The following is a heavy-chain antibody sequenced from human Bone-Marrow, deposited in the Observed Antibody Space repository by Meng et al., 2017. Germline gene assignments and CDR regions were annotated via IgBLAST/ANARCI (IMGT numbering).Heavy chain of an antibody. J-gene: IGHJ5*02. V-gene: IGHV1-8*02. CDR3: ARGRRGDWWAPNSWFDP. Sequence: LVQVGPEMQKPGASVKASCKPSGYNIHDSVIHGVRQAPGQGLEWMGWMNPNSGNTGYAQKFQGRVTMTRNTSISTAYMELSSLRSEDTAVYYCARGRRGDWWAPNSWFDPWGQGTLVTVSS. CDR1: GYNIHDSV. CDR2: MNPNSGNT. D-gene: IGHD2-21*02.